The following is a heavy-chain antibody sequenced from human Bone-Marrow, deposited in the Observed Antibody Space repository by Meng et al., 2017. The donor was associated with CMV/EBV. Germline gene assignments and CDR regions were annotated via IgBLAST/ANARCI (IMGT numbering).Heavy chain of an antibody. V-gene: IGHV3-66*02. CDR3: ARDLGY. CDR2: IYSGGST. D-gene: IGHD7-27*01. J-gene: IGHJ4*02. CDR1: GFTFSSYE. Sequence: GESLKISCAASGFTFSSYEMSWVRQAPGKGLEWVSVIYSGGSTYYADSVKGRFTISRDNSKNTLYLQMNSLRAEDTAVYYCARDLGYWGQGTLVTVSS.